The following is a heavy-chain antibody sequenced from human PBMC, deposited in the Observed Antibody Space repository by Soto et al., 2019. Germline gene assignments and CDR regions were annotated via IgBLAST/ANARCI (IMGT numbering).Heavy chain of an antibody. CDR3: ARDGATTGHWDY. J-gene: IGHJ4*02. D-gene: IGHD1-26*01. CDR2: ISISSSTI. Sequence: EVQLVESGGDLVQPGGSLRLSCAASGFTFSTFSMNWVRQAPGKGLEWISYISISSSTIHYADSVKGRFTISRDNAKSSLYLQMDSLRDEDTAVYYCARDGATTGHWDYWGQGTGVTVSS. CDR1: GFTFSTFS. V-gene: IGHV3-48*02.